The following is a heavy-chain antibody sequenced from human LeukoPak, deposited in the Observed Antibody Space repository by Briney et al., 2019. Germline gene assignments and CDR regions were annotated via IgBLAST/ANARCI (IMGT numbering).Heavy chain of an antibody. D-gene: IGHD6-19*01. J-gene: IGHJ6*04. V-gene: IGHV3-74*01. CDR2: INSDGSST. CDR3: ARGGSSGWSDYYYGMDV. Sequence: GGSLRLSCAASGFTFSSYWMHWVRQAPGKGLVWVSRINSDGSSTSYADSVKGRFTISRDNAKSTLYLQMNSLRAEDTAVYYCARGGSSGWSDYYYGMDVWGKGTTVTVSS. CDR1: GFTFSSYW.